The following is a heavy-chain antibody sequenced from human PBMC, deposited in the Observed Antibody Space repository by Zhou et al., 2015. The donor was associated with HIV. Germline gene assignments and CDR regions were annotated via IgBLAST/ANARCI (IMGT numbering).Heavy chain of an antibody. CDR1: GHALTTYH. V-gene: IGHV1-46*01. CDR3: ARAAVAGYPYYYYYGMDV. Sequence: HVQVEQSGAEVKTPGASVKLSCEASGHALTTYHMHWVRQAPGQGLEWMGVINPNGVNIANAQKFQGRVTITADESTSTAYMELSSLRSEDTAVYYCARAAVAGYPYYYYYGMDVWGQGTMVT. D-gene: IGHD6-19*01. J-gene: IGHJ6*02. CDR2: INPNGVNI.